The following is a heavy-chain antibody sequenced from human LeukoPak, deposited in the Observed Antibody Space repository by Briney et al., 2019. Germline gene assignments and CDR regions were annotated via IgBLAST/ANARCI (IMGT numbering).Heavy chain of an antibody. CDR3: ASSNHSSGWYYFDY. D-gene: IGHD6-19*01. CDR2: ISSSSSYI. Sequence: PGGSLRLSCAASGFTFSSYSMNWVRQAPGKGLEWVSSISSSSSYIYYADSVKGRFTISRDNAKNSLYLQMNSLRAEDTAVYYRASSNHSSGWYYFDYWGQGTLVTVSS. CDR1: GFTFSSYS. V-gene: IGHV3-21*01. J-gene: IGHJ4*02.